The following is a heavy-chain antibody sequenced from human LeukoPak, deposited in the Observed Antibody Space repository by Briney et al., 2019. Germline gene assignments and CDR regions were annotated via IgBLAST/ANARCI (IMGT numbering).Heavy chain of an antibody. J-gene: IGHJ4*02. Sequence: SSVKVSCKASGGTFSSYAISWVRQAPGQGLEWMGGIIPICWTANYAQKSQGRVTITADESTSTDYMELSSLRSEDTAVYYCARAQTRGYSYGYSDYWGQGTLVTVSS. CDR3: ARAQTRGYSYGYSDY. CDR2: IIPICWTA. CDR1: GGTFSSYA. D-gene: IGHD5-18*01. V-gene: IGHV1-69*01.